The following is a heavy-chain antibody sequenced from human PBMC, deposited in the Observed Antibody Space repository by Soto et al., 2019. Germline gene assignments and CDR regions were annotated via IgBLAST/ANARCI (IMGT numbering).Heavy chain of an antibody. J-gene: IGHJ4*02. CDR3: ATGWMATDPRDFDY. CDR2: IKSKAGGGTT. Sequence: GGSLRLSCAASGFTFGNAWMNWVRQAPGKGLEWVGRIKSKAGGGTTDYAAPVKGRFTISRDDSKNTLYLQTNSLKTEDTAVYYCATGWMATDPRDFDYWGQGALVTVSS. D-gene: IGHD5-12*01. V-gene: IGHV3-15*07. CDR1: GFTFGNAW.